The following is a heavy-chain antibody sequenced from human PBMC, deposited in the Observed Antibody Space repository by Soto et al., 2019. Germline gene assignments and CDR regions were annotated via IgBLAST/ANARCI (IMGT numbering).Heavy chain of an antibody. CDR2: ISGSGGST. J-gene: IGHJ4*02. CDR1: GXTFSNYS. V-gene: IGHV3-23*01. CDR3: AIRGATTDY. Sequence: GSLRLSCAVSGXTFSNYSMGWVRQAPGKGLEWVSCISGSGGSTYYADSVNGRFTISTDNSKNTLYMQMNNMRAEDTAVYYCAIRGATTDYWGQGTLVTVSS. D-gene: IGHD1-26*01.